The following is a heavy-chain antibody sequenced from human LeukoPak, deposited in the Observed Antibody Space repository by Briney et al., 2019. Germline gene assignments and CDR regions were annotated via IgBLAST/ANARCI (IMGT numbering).Heavy chain of an antibody. CDR1: GFTFSSYW. V-gene: IGHV3-74*01. CDR2: INSDGSST. Sequence: GGSLRLSCAASGFTFSSYWMHWVRQAPGKGLVWVSRINSDGSSTSYADSVKGRFTISRDNAKNSLYLQMHSLRAEDTAVYYCAKAGYSASWHDYWGQGTLVTVSS. D-gene: IGHD6-13*01. CDR3: AKAGYSASWHDY. J-gene: IGHJ4*02.